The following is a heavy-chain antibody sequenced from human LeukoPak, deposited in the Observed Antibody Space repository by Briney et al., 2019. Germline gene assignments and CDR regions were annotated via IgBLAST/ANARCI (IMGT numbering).Heavy chain of an antibody. Sequence: GESLKISCKGSGYSFTSYWIGWVRQMPGKGLEWMGIIYPGDSDTRYSPSFQGQVTISADKSISTAYLQWSSLKASDTAMYYCARLAVGATRVTWFDPWGQGTLVTVSS. CDR2: IYPGDSDT. D-gene: IGHD1-26*01. J-gene: IGHJ5*02. CDR3: ARLAVGATRVTWFDP. V-gene: IGHV5-51*01. CDR1: GYSFTSYW.